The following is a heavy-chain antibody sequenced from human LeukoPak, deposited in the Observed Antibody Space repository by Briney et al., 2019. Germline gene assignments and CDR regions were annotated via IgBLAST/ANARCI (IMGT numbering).Heavy chain of an antibody. D-gene: IGHD6-13*01. V-gene: IGHV4-61*02. CDR3: ARDRARAAGTDAFDI. CDR2: IYTSGST. CDR1: GGSISSGSYY. Sequence: SETLSLTCTVSGGSISSGSYYWSWLRQPAGKGLEWIGRIYTSGSTNYNPSLKSRVTISVDTSKNQFSLKLSSVTAADTAVYYCARDRARAAGTDAFDIWGQGTMVTVSS. J-gene: IGHJ3*02.